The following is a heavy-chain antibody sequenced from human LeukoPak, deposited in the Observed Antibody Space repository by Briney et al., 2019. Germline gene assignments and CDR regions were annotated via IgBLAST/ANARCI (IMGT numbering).Heavy chain of an antibody. CDR2: ISSSSSTI. Sequence: GGSLRLSCAASGFTFSSYSMNWVRQAPGKGLEWVSYISSSSSTIYYADSVKGRFTISRDNAKNSLYLQMNSLRAEDTAVYYCARSIRFLEWLLFDYWGQGTLVTVSS. D-gene: IGHD3-3*01. CDR3: ARSIRFLEWLLFDY. V-gene: IGHV3-48*01. J-gene: IGHJ4*02. CDR1: GFTFSSYS.